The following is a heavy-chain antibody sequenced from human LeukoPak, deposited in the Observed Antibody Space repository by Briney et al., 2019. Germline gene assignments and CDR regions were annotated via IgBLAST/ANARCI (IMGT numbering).Heavy chain of an antibody. V-gene: IGHV1-8*01. CDR1: GYTFTSYD. CDR3: ARAVSMVRGVITYYGMDV. Sequence: ASVKVSCKASGYTFTSYDINRVRQAAGQGLEWMGWMSPNSGNTGYVQKFQGRVTMTTDTSTTTVYMELSSLRSEDTAVYYCARAVSMVRGVITYYGMDVWGQGTTVTVSS. J-gene: IGHJ6*02. D-gene: IGHD3-10*01. CDR2: MSPNSGNT.